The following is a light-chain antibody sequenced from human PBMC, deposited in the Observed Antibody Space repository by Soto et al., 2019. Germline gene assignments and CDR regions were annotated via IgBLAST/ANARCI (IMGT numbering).Light chain of an antibody. Sequence: QSAPTQPASVSGSPGQSITISCTGTTNDVGGYNYVSWYQQHPGTAPKLMIYEVSNRPSGVSNRFSGSKSGNTASLTISGLQAEDEADYYCSSYTSSSTRVFGTGTKVTVL. J-gene: IGLJ1*01. CDR1: TNDVGGYNY. CDR3: SSYTSSSTRV. CDR2: EVS. V-gene: IGLV2-14*01.